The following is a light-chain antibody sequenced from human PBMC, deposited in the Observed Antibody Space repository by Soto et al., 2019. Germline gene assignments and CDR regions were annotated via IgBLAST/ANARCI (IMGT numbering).Light chain of an antibody. CDR3: QQYGSSPVT. V-gene: IGKV3-20*01. CDR1: QAVNNNY. CDR2: GAS. J-gene: IGKJ4*01. Sequence: EIVLTQSPGTLSLSPEEKVTLSCRASQAVNNNYLAWYQQIPGQAPRLLIYGASNRATGIPGRFGGSGSGTDFTLTISRLEPEDFAMYYCQQYGSSPVTFGGGTKVDIK.